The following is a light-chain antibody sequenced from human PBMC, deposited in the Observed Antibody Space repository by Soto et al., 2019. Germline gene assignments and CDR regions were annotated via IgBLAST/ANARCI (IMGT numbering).Light chain of an antibody. Sequence: QSVLTQPASVSGSPGQSITFFCTGTSSDVGSYDYVSWHQQHPGKAPKLIIYDVNNRPSGVPSRFSGSKSGNTASLIISGLQTEDEADYYCCAYSTSGTHVFGTGTKATVL. J-gene: IGLJ1*01. CDR2: DVN. V-gene: IGLV2-14*03. CDR1: SSDVGSYDY. CDR3: CAYSTSGTHV.